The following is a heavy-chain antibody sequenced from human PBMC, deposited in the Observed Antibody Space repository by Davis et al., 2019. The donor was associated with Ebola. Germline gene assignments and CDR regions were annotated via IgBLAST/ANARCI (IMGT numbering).Heavy chain of an antibody. CDR1: GYSFPNFW. CDR3: ARRGFRNYDSSGYYLYFDY. J-gene: IGHJ4*02. Sequence: KVSCKGSGYSFPNFWIGWVRQMPGKGLEWMGIIYPGDSDTRYSPSFQGQVTISADKSISTAYLQWSSLKASDTAMYYCARRGFRNYDSSGYYLYFDYWGQGTLVTVSS. CDR2: IYPGDSDT. V-gene: IGHV5-51*01. D-gene: IGHD3-22*01.